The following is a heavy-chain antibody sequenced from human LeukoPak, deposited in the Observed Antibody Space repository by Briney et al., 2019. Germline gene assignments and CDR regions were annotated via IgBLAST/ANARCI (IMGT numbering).Heavy chain of an antibody. J-gene: IGHJ4*02. V-gene: IGHV4-38-2*02. D-gene: IGHD3-10*01. CDR2: IYDSGST. CDR3: AAVPESYYTVYYFNY. CDR1: GYSLSSGYY. Sequence: PSETLSLTCTVSGYSLSSGYYWGWIRRPPGKGLEWIGSIYDSGSTYYNPSLKSRVTISVETSKNKFCMKLRSGTDADTAVYYCAAVPESYYTVYYFNYWGQGTLVTVSS.